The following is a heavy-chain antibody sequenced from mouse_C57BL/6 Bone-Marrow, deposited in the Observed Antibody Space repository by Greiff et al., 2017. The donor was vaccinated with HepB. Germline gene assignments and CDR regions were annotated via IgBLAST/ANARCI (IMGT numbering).Heavy chain of an antibody. D-gene: IGHD2-10*01. Sequence: VQLVESGAELARPGASVKMSCKASGYTFTSYTMHWVKQRPGQGLEWIGYINPSSGYTKYNQKFKDKATLTADKSSSTAYMQLSSLTSEDSAVYYCARGAYPFDYWGQGTTLTVSS. V-gene: IGHV1-4*01. J-gene: IGHJ2*01. CDR2: INPSSGYT. CDR1: GYTFTSYT. CDR3: ARGAYPFDY.